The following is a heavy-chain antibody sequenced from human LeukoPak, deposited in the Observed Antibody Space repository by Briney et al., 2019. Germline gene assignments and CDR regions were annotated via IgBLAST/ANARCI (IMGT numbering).Heavy chain of an antibody. J-gene: IGHJ4*02. CDR2: IYHSGST. Sequence: SETQSLTCTVSGGSISSGGYYWSWIRQPPGKGLEWIGYIYHSGSTYYNPSLKSRVTISVDRSKNQFSLKLSSVTAADAAVYYCARIIGKWLQYYFDYWGQGTLVTVSS. CDR3: ARIIGKWLQYYFDY. CDR1: GGSISSGGYY. D-gene: IGHD3-22*01. V-gene: IGHV4-30-2*01.